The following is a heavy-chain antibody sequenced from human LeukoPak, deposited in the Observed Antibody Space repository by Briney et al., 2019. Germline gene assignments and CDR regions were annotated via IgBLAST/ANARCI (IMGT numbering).Heavy chain of an antibody. Sequence: PGGSLRLSCAASGFSFSNAWTSWVRQAPGKGLEWVGRIKSKTDGGTTDYAAPVKGRFTISRDDSKNTLYLQMNSLKTEDTAVYYCTTVLSGTTLGYFDYWGQGTLVTVSS. CDR1: GFSFSNAW. D-gene: IGHD1-26*01. CDR2: IKSKTDGGTT. J-gene: IGHJ4*02. V-gene: IGHV3-15*01. CDR3: TTVLSGTTLGYFDY.